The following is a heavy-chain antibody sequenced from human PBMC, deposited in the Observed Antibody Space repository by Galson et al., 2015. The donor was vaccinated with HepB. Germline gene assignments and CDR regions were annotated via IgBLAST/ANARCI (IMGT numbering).Heavy chain of an antibody. CDR2: ISTYNGHT. D-gene: IGHD3-22*01. V-gene: IGHV1-18*01. CDR3: ARRRADYSDSSGFYVFNY. Sequence: SVKVSCKASGYTFTSHDINWVRQAPGQGLEWMGWISTYNGHTRYAQMFQGRVTMTTDTSTTTAYMELTSLRSDDTAVYYCARRRADYSDSSGFYVFNYWGQGTLVTVSS. J-gene: IGHJ4*02. CDR1: GYTFTSHD.